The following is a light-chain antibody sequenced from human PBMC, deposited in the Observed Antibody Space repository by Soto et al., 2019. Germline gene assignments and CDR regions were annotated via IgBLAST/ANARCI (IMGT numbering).Light chain of an antibody. CDR1: SGDIGSYTY. CDR3: SAYTTNSPPVV. V-gene: IGLV2-14*01. Sequence: QSALTQPASVSGSPGQSITSSCTGTSGDIGSYTYVSWYQQYPGKAPKLLISEVTNRTSGVSNRFSGSKTGNTASLTLSGLQAEDEAHYYCSAYTTNSPPVVFGGGTKLTVL. CDR2: EVT. J-gene: IGLJ2*01.